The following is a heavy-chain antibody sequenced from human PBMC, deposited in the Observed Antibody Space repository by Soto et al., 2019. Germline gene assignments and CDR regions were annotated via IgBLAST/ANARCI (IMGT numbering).Heavy chain of an antibody. CDR1: GYTFTSHG. Sequence: ASVKVSCKASGYTFTSHGVSWLRQAPGQGLEWLGWTSTYSGIRNYARKFQDRVTMGSDTSTSTVYMELRSLTSNDTAMYYCARDPSTSRFDYWGQGTLVTVSS. CDR2: TSTYSGIR. V-gene: IGHV1-18*01. CDR3: ARDPSTSRFDY. D-gene: IGHD2-2*01. J-gene: IGHJ4*02.